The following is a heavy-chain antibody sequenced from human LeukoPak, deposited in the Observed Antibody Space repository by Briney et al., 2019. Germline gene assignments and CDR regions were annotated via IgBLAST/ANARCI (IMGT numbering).Heavy chain of an antibody. V-gene: IGHV3-30*18. CDR1: GFTFSSYE. D-gene: IGHD3-10*01. CDR3: AKVRVPYGSGRYYYGMDV. CDR2: ISYDGSNK. Sequence: PGGSLRLSCAASGFTFSSYEMNWVRQAPGKGLEWVAVISYDGSNKYYADSVKGRFTISRDNSKNTLYLQMNSLRAEDTAVYYCAKVRVPYGSGRYYYGMDVWGQGTTVTVSS. J-gene: IGHJ6*02.